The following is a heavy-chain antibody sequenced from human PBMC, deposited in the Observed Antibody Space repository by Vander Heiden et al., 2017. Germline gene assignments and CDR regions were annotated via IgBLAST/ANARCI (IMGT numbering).Heavy chain of an antibody. J-gene: IGHJ5*02. D-gene: IGHD2-15*01. V-gene: IGHV3-7*01. CDR2: IKQDGSEK. CDR1: GFTFSSYW. CDR3: ARDSLGYCSGGSCWANWFDP. Sequence: EVQLVESGGGLVQPGGSLRLSCAASGFTFSSYWMSWVRQAPGKGLEWVANIKQDGSEKYYVDSVKGRFTIARDNAKNSLYLQRNSLRAEDTAVYYCARDSLGYCSGGSCWANWFDPWGQGTLVTVSS.